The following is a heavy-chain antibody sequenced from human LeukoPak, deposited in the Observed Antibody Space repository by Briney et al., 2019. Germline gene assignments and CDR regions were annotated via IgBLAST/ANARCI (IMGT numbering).Heavy chain of an antibody. D-gene: IGHD3-10*01. CDR2: INWNSGSI. Sequence: GGSLRLSCAASGFTFDDYAMHWVRQAPGKGLEWVSGINWNSGSIGYADSVKGRFTISRDNAKNSLYLQMNSLRAEDTALYYCAKDDSPFSDYMDVWGKGITVTISS. CDR1: GFTFDDYA. V-gene: IGHV3-9*01. CDR3: AKDDSPFSDYMDV. J-gene: IGHJ6*03.